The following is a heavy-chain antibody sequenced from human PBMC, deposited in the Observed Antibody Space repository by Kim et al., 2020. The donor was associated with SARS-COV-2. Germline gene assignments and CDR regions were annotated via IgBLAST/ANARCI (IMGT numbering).Heavy chain of an antibody. CDR2: INSDGRIT. CDR1: GFTFSYHW. Sequence: GGSLRLSCAASGFTFSYHWLHWVRQAPGKGLVWVSRINSDGRITTYADSVKGRFTISRDNRKNTLYLEMNNLRVEDTAVYYCARVPRYYRTVYYFDHWG. D-gene: IGHD2-21*01. CDR3: ARVPRYYRTVYYFDH. J-gene: IGHJ4*01. V-gene: IGHV3-74*01.